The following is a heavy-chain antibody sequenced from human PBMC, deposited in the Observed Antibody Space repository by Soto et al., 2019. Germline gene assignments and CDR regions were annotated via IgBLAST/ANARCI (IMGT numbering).Heavy chain of an antibody. CDR1: GYTFNSYG. J-gene: IGHJ4*02. CDR2: ISAYNGKT. D-gene: IGHD3-22*01. CDR3: ARNYYDSSGYYAPDY. V-gene: IGHV1-18*01. Sequence: ASVKVSCKASGYTFNSYGITWVRQAPGQGLEWMGWISAYNGKTNYVQKLQGRVTMTTDTSTSTAYMELRSLRPDDTAVYYCARNYYDSSGYYAPDYWGQGTLVTVSS.